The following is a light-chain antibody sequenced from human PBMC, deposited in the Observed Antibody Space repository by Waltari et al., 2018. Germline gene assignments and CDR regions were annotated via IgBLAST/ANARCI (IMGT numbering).Light chain of an antibody. Sequence: DIQMSQSPSSLSASAGDRVTITCRESQDIRSFLNWYQQKPGQAPKLLIYSTNTLASGVPSRFSGSGSGTEFTLTISTLQTTDFATYYCQQGDSYPPTFGQGTKVESK. J-gene: IGKJ1*01. CDR1: QDIRSF. V-gene: IGKV1-17*01. CDR2: STN. CDR3: QQGDSYPPT.